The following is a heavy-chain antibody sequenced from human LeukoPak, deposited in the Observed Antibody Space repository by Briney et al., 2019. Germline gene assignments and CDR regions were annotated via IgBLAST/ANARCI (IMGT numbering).Heavy chain of an antibody. CDR3: AKGRGYDFWTVYSSFYY. CDR2: ISYDGSNR. CDR1: GFTFSSYG. J-gene: IGHJ4*02. V-gene: IGHV3-30*18. D-gene: IGHD3-3*01. Sequence: PGGSLRLSCAASGFTFSSYGMHWVRRAPGKGLEGVAVISYDGSNRYYADSVKGRFTISRDNSKNTLYLQMNSLRDEDTAVYYCAKGRGYDFWTVYSSFYYWGQGTPFSVSS.